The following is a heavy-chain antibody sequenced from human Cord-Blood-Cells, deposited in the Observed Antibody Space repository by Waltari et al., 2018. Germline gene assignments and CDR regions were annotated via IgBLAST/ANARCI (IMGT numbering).Heavy chain of an antibody. D-gene: IGHD6-6*01. CDR1: GGSFSGYY. Sequence: QVQLQQWGAGLLKPLETLSLTCAVYGGSFSGYYWSWIRQPPGKGLEWIGEINHSGSTNYNPSLKSRVTISVDTSKNQFSLKLSSVTAADTAVYYCARFGLLSIAARPYYFDYWGQGTLVTVSS. CDR2: INHSGST. CDR3: ARFGLLSIAARPYYFDY. V-gene: IGHV4-34*01. J-gene: IGHJ4*02.